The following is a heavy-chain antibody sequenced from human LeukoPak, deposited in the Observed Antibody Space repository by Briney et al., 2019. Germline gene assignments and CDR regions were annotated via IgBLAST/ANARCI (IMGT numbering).Heavy chain of an antibody. CDR3: AKTEVLPDYYDNSVGFDY. Sequence: SETLSLTCPVSGGSISSYYWSWIRQPPGKGLEWIGYIYNSGSTNYKPSLRSGVTISVDTSRNQFSRKLSSLTAADTAVYYCAKTEVLPDYYDNSVGFDYWGQGILVTVSS. D-gene: IGHD3-22*01. V-gene: IGHV4-59*01. CDR2: IYNSGST. CDR1: GGSISSYY. J-gene: IGHJ4*02.